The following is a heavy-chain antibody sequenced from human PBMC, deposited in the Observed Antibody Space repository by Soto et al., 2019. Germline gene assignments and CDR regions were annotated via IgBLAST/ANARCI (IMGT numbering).Heavy chain of an antibody. D-gene: IGHD5-12*01. CDR1: GFTFSDSA. Sequence: GGSLRLSCAASGFTFSDSAMHWVRQASGKGLEWVGRIRSKADTYATAYAASVKGRFTTSRDDSKKTAYLQMNSLKNEDTAVYYCTRLLGGSSYYYYYGMDVWGQGTKVTVSS. CDR2: IRSKADTYAT. J-gene: IGHJ6*02. CDR3: TRLLGGSSYYYYYGMDV. V-gene: IGHV3-73*01.